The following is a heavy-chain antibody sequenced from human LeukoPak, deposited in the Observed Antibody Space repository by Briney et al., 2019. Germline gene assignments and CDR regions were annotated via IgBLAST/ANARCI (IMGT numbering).Heavy chain of an antibody. CDR1: GFTFSSYA. V-gene: IGHV3-23*01. CDR3: AKGGYSNGRYYYYMDV. CDR2: FSFNGEST. D-gene: IGHD4-11*01. Sequence: GGSLRLSCAASGFTFSSYAMTWVRQAPGKGLEWVSSFSFNGESTYYADSAKGRFTISRDNSKNTLYLQMNSLRAEDTAVYYCAKGGYSNGRYYYYMDVWGEGTTVTVSS. J-gene: IGHJ6*03.